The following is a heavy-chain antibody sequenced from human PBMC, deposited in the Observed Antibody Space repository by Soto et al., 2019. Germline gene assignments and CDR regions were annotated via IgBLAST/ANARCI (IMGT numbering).Heavy chain of an antibody. Sequence: PGGSLRLSCAASGFTFSDYWMTWVRQAPGKGLEWVANIKQDGSDKYYVDSVKGRFTISRDNAKNSLYLQMNSLRAEDTAVYYCARDQDDSSDAFDIWGQGTMVTVSS. CDR3: ARDQDDSSDAFDI. CDR1: GFTFSDYW. V-gene: IGHV3-7*01. J-gene: IGHJ3*02. D-gene: IGHD3-3*01. CDR2: IKQDGSDK.